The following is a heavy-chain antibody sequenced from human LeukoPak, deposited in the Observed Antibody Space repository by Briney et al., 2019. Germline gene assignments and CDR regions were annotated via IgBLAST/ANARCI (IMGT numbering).Heavy chain of an antibody. V-gene: IGHV3-21*01. CDR2: ISSSSSHI. CDR1: GFTFTGYS. D-gene: IGHD1-26*01. Sequence: GGSLRLSCVVSGFTFTGYSMNWVRQAPGKGLEWVSSISSSSSHIFYADSVKGRFTISRDNARNALDLQMNSLRAEDAAVYYCARDRVQGATGFDPWGQGTLVTVSS. CDR3: ARDRVQGATGFDP. J-gene: IGHJ5*02.